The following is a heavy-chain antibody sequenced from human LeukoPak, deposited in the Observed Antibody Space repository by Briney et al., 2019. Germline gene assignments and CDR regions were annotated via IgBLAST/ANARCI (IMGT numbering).Heavy chain of an antibody. CDR1: GYSINSGYY. Sequence: SETLSLTCAVSGYSINSGYYWGWIRQPPGKGLEWIGSMYHRGNTYYNPSLKSRVTISVDTSKNQFPLKLSSVTAADTAVYYCARDGRCSGNSCYPFDYWGQGTLVAVSS. CDR2: MYHRGNT. J-gene: IGHJ4*02. D-gene: IGHD2-15*01. V-gene: IGHV4-38-2*02. CDR3: ARDGRCSGNSCYPFDY.